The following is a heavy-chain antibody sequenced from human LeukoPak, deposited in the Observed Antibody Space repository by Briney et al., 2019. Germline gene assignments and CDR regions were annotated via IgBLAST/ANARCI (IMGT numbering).Heavy chain of an antibody. CDR3: AREGRVSGYDFDC. D-gene: IGHD5-12*01. CDR2: INSDGSSI. Sequence: PGGSLRLSCAASGFTFSSYWMHWVRQAPGKGLVWVSRINSDGSSITYAASVKGRFTISRDNAKNTMYLQMNSLRVEDTVVYYCAREGRVSGYDFDCWGQGTLVTVSS. CDR1: GFTFSSYW. V-gene: IGHV3-74*03. J-gene: IGHJ4*02.